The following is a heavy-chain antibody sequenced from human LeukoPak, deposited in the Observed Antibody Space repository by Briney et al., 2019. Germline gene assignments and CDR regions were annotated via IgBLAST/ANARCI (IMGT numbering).Heavy chain of an antibody. J-gene: IGHJ4*02. D-gene: IGHD5-12*01. CDR1: GYTLTELS. CDR3: ATVNIGSGYDFFDY. Sequence: GASVKVSCKVSGYTLTELSMHWVRQAPGKGLEWMGGFDPEDGETIYAQKFQGRVTMTEDTSTDTAYMELSSLRSEDTAVYYCATVNIGSGYDFFDYWGQGTLVTVSS. V-gene: IGHV1-24*01. CDR2: FDPEDGET.